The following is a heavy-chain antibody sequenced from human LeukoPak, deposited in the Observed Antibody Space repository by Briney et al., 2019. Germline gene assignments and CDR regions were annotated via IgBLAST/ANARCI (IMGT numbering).Heavy chain of an antibody. CDR2: IYYSGRT. CDR1: GGSITSSTYY. V-gene: IGHV4-39*07. D-gene: IGHD6-19*01. J-gene: IGHJ4*02. Sequence: SETLSLTCTVSGGSITSSTYYWGWIRQPPGKGLEWIGSIYYSGRTDYKPSLQSRVTISVDTSKNQFSLKLSSVTAADTAVYYCARVSTYSSGWYYVYWGQGTLVTVSS. CDR3: ARVSTYSSGWYYVY.